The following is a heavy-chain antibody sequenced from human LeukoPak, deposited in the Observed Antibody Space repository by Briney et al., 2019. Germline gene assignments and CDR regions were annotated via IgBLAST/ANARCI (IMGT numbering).Heavy chain of an antibody. Sequence: GGSLRLSCAASGFTFSSYAMHWLRQAPGKGLEYVSAISSNGGSTYYANSVKGRFTISRDNSKNTLYLQMGSLRAEDMAVYYCARGYYGSAYFDYWGQGTLVTVSS. CDR1: GFTFSSYA. J-gene: IGHJ4*02. D-gene: IGHD3-10*01. CDR2: ISSNGGST. CDR3: ARGYYGSAYFDY. V-gene: IGHV3-64*01.